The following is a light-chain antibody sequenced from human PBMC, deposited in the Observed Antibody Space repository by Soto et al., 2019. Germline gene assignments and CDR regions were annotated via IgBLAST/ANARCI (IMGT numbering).Light chain of an antibody. CDR3: QSYDSSRV. V-gene: IGLV6-57*04. CDR1: SGSIASNY. Sequence: NFMLTQPHSVSESPGKTVTISCTRSSGSIASNYVQWYQQRPGSAPTTVIYEDNQRPSGVPDRFSGSFDSSSNSASLTISGLKTEDEADYYCQSYDSSRVFGGGTKLTVL. J-gene: IGLJ2*01. CDR2: EDN.